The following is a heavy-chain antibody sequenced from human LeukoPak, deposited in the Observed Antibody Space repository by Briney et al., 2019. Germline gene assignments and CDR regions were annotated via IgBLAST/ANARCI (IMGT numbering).Heavy chain of an antibody. CDR1: GFTFSSYA. Sequence: GGSLRLSCAASGFTFSSYAMHWVRRAPGKGLEWVSGISGSGCTTYYADSVKGRFTITRDNSRNTVYLQMNSLRAEDTAVYYCAKDVKTLDAFDIWGRGTMVAVSS. CDR2: ISGSGCTT. J-gene: IGHJ3*02. CDR3: AKDVKTLDAFDI. V-gene: IGHV3-23*01.